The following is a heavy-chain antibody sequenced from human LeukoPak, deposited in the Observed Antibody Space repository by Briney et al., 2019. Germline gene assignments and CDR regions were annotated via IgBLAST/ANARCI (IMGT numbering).Heavy chain of an antibody. J-gene: IGHJ4*02. V-gene: IGHV1-69*04. CDR3: ARDPAATAGVAAAGSYYFDY. CDR1: GGTFSSYA. Sequence: GSSVKVSCEASGGTFSSYAISWVRQAPGQGLEWMGRIIPILDIANYAQRFQGRVTITADKSTSTAYMELSSLRSEDTAVYYCARDPAATAGVAAAGSYYFDYWGQGTLVTVSS. CDR2: IIPILDIA. D-gene: IGHD6-13*01.